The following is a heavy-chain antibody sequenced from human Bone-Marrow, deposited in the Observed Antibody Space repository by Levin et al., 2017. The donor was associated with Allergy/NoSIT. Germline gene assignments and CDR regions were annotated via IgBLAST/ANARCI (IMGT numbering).Heavy chain of an antibody. CDR3: ARHESLIYGGRPDN. V-gene: IGHV4-39*01. CDR2: IYYSDMYYTGST. Sequence: PGGSLRLSCTVSGGSIASRTYYWAWIRQPPGKGLEWIASIYYSDMYYTGSTYYNPSLKSRVTTSADPSKNQISLKLTSVTVADTAVYYCARHESLIYGGRPDNWGQGTLVTVSS. D-gene: IGHD2-15*01. J-gene: IGHJ4*02. CDR1: GGSIASRTYY.